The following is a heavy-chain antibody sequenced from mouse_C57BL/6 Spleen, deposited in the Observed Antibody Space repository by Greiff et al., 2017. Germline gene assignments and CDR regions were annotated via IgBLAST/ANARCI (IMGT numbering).Heavy chain of an antibody. Sequence: VQLQQSGAELVRPGASVTLSCKASGYTFTDYEMHWVKQTPVHGLEWIGAIDPETGGTAYNQKFKGKAILTADKSSSTAYMELRSLTSEDSAVYYCTKTYYYGSNYFDYWGQGTTLTVSS. CDR2: IDPETGGT. CDR1: GYTFTDYE. J-gene: IGHJ2*01. V-gene: IGHV1-15*01. D-gene: IGHD1-1*01. CDR3: TKTYYYGSNYFDY.